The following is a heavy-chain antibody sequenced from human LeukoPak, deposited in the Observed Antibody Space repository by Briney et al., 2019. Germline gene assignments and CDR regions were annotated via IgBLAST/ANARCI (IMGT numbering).Heavy chain of an antibody. CDR3: ASPASRYSSGWVDY. CDR2: LSSDGTMT. D-gene: IGHD6-19*01. V-gene: IGHV3-74*01. Sequence: PEGSLRLSCAGSGFTFSRYWMHWVRQAPGKGLVWVSRLSSDGTMTDYADSVKGRFTISRDNAKNTLYLQMNSLRAEDTAVYYCASPASRYSSGWVDYWGQGTLVTVSS. J-gene: IGHJ4*02. CDR1: GFTFSRYW.